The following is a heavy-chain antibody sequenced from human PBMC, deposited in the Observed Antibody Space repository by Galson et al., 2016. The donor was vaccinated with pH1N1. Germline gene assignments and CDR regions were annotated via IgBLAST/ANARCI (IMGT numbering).Heavy chain of an antibody. D-gene: IGHD3-10*01. Sequence: QSGAEVKKPGKSLKISCKGSGYSFTNYWIGWVRQMPGKGLEWMGIIYPSDSDTRYSPSFQGQVTIPADKSISTAYLQWNSLKASDTVIYYCARGSGSPDSYYYYGMDVWGQGTTVTVSS. CDR2: IYPSDSDT. CDR1: GYSFTNYW. V-gene: IGHV5-51*01. J-gene: IGHJ6*02. CDR3: ARGSGSPDSYYYYGMDV.